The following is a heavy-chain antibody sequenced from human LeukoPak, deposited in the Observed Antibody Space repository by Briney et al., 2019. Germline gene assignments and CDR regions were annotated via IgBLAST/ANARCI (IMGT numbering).Heavy chain of an antibody. J-gene: IGHJ4*02. Sequence: GGSLRLSCVTSGFIFSNYGMHWVRQAPGKGLEWLTFIQFDGSNKLYADSVKGRFTVSRDTSKNTVYLQMNSLRAEDTAVYYCAKEGYYGSGSFPDSWGQGTLVTVSS. V-gene: IGHV3-30*02. D-gene: IGHD3-10*01. CDR1: GFIFSNYG. CDR3: AKEGYYGSGSFPDS. CDR2: IQFDGSNK.